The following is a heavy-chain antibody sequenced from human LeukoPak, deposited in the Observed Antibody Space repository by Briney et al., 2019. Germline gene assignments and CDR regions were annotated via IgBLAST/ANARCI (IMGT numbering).Heavy chain of an antibody. J-gene: IGHJ4*01. D-gene: IGHD1-26*01. CDR2: ISYDGSNK. Sequence: QTGGSLRLSCAASGFTFSTYVMHWVRQAPGKGLEWVAVISYDGSNKYYADSVKGRLTISRDNSKNTLYLQMNSLRVEDTAVYYCAKDAHSGSYFDYWGQGILVTVSS. CDR3: AKDAHSGSYFDY. CDR1: GFTFSTYV. V-gene: IGHV3-30-3*02.